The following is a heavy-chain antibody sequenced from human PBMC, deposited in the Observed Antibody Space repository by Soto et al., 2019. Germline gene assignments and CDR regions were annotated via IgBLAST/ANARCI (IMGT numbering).Heavy chain of an antibody. CDR2: IYYSGST. J-gene: IGHJ4*02. Sequence: QVQLQESGPGLVKPSETQSLTCTVSGGSISSYYWSWIRQPPGKGLEWIGYIYYSGSTNYNPSLNSRVTMSVDTSKNQFSLKLSSVTTADTAVYYCANLRYFEWLLDYWGQGTLVTVSS. CDR1: GGSISSYY. CDR3: ANLRYFEWLLDY. D-gene: IGHD3-9*01. V-gene: IGHV4-59*01.